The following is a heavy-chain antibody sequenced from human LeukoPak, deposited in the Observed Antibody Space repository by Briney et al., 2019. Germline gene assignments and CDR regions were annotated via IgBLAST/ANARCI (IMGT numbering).Heavy chain of an antibody. V-gene: IGHV3-48*03. Sequence: PGGSLRLSCAASGFTFSSYEMNWVRQAPGKGLEWVSYISSSDSTIYYADSVKGRFTISRDNAKNSLYLQVTSLRADDTAVYYCARVGKNGWDFDHWGQGTLVTVSS. CDR2: ISSSDSTI. CDR1: GFTFSSYE. J-gene: IGHJ4*02. D-gene: IGHD6-19*01. CDR3: ARVGKNGWDFDH.